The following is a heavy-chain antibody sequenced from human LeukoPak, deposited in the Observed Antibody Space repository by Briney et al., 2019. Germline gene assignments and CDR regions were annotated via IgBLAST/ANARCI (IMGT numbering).Heavy chain of an antibody. J-gene: IGHJ5*02. D-gene: IGHD3-22*01. CDR2: ISWSSGSI. V-gene: IGHV3-9*01. CDR1: GFTFDDYA. CDR3: AKAVYSGYYYGWFDP. Sequence: GGSLRLSCAASGFTFDDYAMHWVRQAPGKGLEWVSGISWSSGSIGYADSVKGRFTISRDNAKNSLYLQMNSLRAEDTALYYCAKAVYSGYYYGWFDPWGQGTLVTVSS.